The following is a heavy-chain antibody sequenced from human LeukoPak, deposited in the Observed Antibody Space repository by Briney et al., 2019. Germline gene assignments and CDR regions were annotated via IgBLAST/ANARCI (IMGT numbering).Heavy chain of an antibody. D-gene: IGHD7-27*01. CDR1: GFTFDDYA. J-gene: IGHJ6*02. Sequence: PGGSLRLSCAASGFTFDDYAMHWVRQAPGEGLEWVSGISWNSGSIGYADSVKGRFTISRDNAKNSLYLQMNSLRAEDTALYYCAKDIAGTGYYYGMDVWGQGTTVTVSS. CDR2: ISWNSGSI. CDR3: AKDIAGTGYYYGMDV. V-gene: IGHV3-9*01.